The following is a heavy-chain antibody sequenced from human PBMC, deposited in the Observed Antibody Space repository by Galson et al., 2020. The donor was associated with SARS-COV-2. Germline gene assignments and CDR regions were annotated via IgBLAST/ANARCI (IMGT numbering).Heavy chain of an antibody. CDR3: AEEGPLSGVVTYFEY. CDR2: ISEDGSNK. Sequence: GESLKISCAASGFTFSRYAMHWVRQGPGKGLEWVTIISEDGSNKYYADSVKGRFTISRDNSKNTLYLQMNSLRAEDTAVYYCAEEGPLSGVVTYFEYWGQGTLVTVSS. V-gene: IGHV3-30-3*01. J-gene: IGHJ4*02. CDR1: GFTFSRYA. D-gene: IGHD3-3*01.